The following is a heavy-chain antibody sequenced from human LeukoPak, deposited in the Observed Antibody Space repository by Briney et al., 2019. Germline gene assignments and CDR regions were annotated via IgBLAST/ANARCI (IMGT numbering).Heavy chain of an antibody. CDR1: GGSISSYY. V-gene: IGHV4-4*07. J-gene: IGHJ5*02. CDR2: IYTSGST. D-gene: IGHD3-10*01. CDR3: ASSGSSRYWFDP. Sequence: SETLPLTCTVSGGSISSYYWCWIRQPAGKGLEWIGRIYTSGSTNYNPSLKSRVTMSVDTSKNQFSLKLSSVTAADTAVYYCASSGSSRYWFDPWGQGTLVTVSS.